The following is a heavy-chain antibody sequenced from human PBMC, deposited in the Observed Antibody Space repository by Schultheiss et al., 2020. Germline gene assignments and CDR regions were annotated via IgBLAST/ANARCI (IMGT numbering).Heavy chain of an antibody. CDR3: ARDGGDSYFDY. CDR2: IYYSGNT. J-gene: IGHJ4*02. CDR1: GGSISSSNW. Sequence: SETLSLTCAVSGGSISSSNWWSWVRQPPGKGLEWIGSIYYSGNTYYNPSLKSRVTISVDMSKRQFSLKLTSVTAADTAVYYCARDGGDSYFDYWGQGTLVT. D-gene: IGHD2-21*02. V-gene: IGHV4-4*02.